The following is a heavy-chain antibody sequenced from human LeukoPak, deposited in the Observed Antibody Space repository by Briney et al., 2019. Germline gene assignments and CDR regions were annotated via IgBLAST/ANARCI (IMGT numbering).Heavy chain of an antibody. V-gene: IGHV1-18*04. D-gene: IGHD6-19*01. CDR1: GYTFTSRG. CDR2: INADNDNT. Sequence: GASVKVSCKASGYTFTSRGFSWVRQAPGQGLEWMGWINADNDNTNYAQKLQGRVTMTTDTSTSTAYMELRSLRSDDTAVYYCARDEISGGWYNHWGQGTLVTVSS. J-gene: IGHJ1*01. CDR3: ARDEISGGWYNH.